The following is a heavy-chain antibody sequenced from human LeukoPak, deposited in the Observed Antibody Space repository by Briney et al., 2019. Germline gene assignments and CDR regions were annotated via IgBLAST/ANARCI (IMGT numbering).Heavy chain of an antibody. J-gene: IGHJ4*02. CDR1: GGSISSYY. CDR2: IYYSGST. V-gene: IGHV4-59*01. D-gene: IGHD5-12*01. CDR3: ARTSGYDPYYFDY. Sequence: SETLSLTCTVSGGSISSYYWSWIRQPPGKGLEWIGYIYYSGSTNYNPHLKSRVTISVDTSKTQFSLKLSSVTAADTAVYYCARTSGYDPYYFDYWGQGTLVTVSS.